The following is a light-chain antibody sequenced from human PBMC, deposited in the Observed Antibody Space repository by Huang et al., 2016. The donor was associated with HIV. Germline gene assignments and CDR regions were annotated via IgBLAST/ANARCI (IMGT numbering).Light chain of an antibody. CDR1: QNIGGS. Sequence: EIVMTQSPATLSVSPGERATLSCRASQNIGGSLAWYQTKPGLAPRLLIYEASTRATGIPARFSGSESGTDFTLTISSLQSEDFAVYYCQQYNDWSAVTFGGGTKVEI. CDR2: EAS. CDR3: QQYNDWSAVT. V-gene: IGKV3-15*01. J-gene: IGKJ4*01.